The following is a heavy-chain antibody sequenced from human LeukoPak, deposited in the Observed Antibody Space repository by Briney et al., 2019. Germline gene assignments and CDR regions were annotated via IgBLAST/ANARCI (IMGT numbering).Heavy chain of an antibody. Sequence: SQTLSLTCTVSGGPISSGTYYWSWIRQHPGKGREWIGYINYSGSTFYNPSLKSRLTISVDTSENQFSLKLSSVTAADTAVYYCARDSTTGYFQHWGQGTLVTVSS. J-gene: IGHJ1*01. D-gene: IGHD2-8*02. V-gene: IGHV4-31*03. CDR1: GGPISSGTYY. CDR3: ARDSTTGYFQH. CDR2: INYSGST.